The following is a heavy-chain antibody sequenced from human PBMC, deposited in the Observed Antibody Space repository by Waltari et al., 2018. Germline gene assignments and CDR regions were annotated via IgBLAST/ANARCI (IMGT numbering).Heavy chain of an antibody. D-gene: IGHD1-1*01. CDR1: GGSISSYY. CDR2: IYTSGST. J-gene: IGHJ6*03. Sequence: QVQLQESGPGLVKPSETLSLTCTVSGGSISSYYWSWIRQPAGKGLEWIGRIYTSGSTNYNPSLKSRVTMSVDTSKNQFSLKLSSVTAADTAVYYCARGSVQANYYYYYMDVWGKGTTVTISS. V-gene: IGHV4-4*07. CDR3: ARGSVQANYYYYYMDV.